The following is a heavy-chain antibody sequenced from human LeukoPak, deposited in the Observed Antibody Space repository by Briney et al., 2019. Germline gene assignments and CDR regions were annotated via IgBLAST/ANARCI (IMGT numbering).Heavy chain of an antibody. J-gene: IGHJ4*02. CDR1: GDSVSYDNW. CDR2: THHSGGS. V-gene: IGHV4-4*02. CDR3: ARHHYFTLAY. D-gene: IGHD2-21*01. Sequence: SETLCLTCAVSGDSVSYDNWWRWVRQPPGKGLEWIGETHHSGGSTYNPSLKSRVIVSVDKSKKQVSLSLTSVTAADTAVYYCARHHYFTLAYWGQGALVTVSS.